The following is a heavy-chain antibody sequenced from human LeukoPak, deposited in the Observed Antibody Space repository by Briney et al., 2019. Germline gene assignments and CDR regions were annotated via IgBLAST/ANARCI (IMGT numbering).Heavy chain of an antibody. CDR3: AKDWGSSDWYNWFDP. CDR2: MSHDGSSE. CDR1: GFTLSNNG. V-gene: IGHV3-30*18. D-gene: IGHD6-19*01. J-gene: IGHJ5*02. Sequence: PGRSLRLSCAASGFTLSNNGMHWVRQAPGKGLEWVAMMSHDGSSEHYADSVKGRFTISRDNSKNTLYLQLNSLRVDDTAVYYCAKDWGSSDWYNWFDPWGQGTLVTVSS.